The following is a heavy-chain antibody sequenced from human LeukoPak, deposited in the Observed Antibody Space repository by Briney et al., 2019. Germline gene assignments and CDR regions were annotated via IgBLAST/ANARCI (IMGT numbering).Heavy chain of an antibody. Sequence: PSETLSLTCAVYGGSFSGYYWSWIRQPPGKGLEWIGEINHSGSTNYNPSLKSRVTISVDTSKNQFSLKLSSVTAADTAVYYCARTDSGYGIPFDYWGQGTLVTVSS. CDR3: ARTDSGYGIPFDY. CDR2: INHSGST. D-gene: IGHD5-12*01. CDR1: GGSFSGYY. J-gene: IGHJ4*02. V-gene: IGHV4-34*01.